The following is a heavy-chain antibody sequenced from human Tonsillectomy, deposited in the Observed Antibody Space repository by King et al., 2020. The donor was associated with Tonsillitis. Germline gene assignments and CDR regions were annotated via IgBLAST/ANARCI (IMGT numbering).Heavy chain of an antibody. D-gene: IGHD2-2*03. CDR1: GGSISSYY. V-gene: IGHV4-4*07. Sequence: VQLQESGPGLVKPSETLSLTCTVSGGSISSYYWSWIRQPAGKGLEWIGRIYTSGSTNYNPSLKSRVTMSVDTSKNQFSLKLSSVTAADTAVYYCAGYCSSTSCYVEGLVDYWGQGTLVTVSS. J-gene: IGHJ4*02. CDR2: IYTSGST. CDR3: AGYCSSTSCYVEGLVDY.